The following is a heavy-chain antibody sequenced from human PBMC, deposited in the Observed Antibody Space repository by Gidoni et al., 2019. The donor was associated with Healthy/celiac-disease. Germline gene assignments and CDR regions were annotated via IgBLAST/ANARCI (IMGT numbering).Heavy chain of an antibody. D-gene: IGHD2-21*01. V-gene: IGHV4-31*03. CDR2: IYYSGSN. Sequence: QVQLQESGPGLVKPSQTLSLTFTFSGGSISSGVYYWSWIRQHPGKGLEWIGYIYYSGSNYYNPSLKSRVTISVDTSKNQFSLKLSSVTAADTAVYYCARVEAACGGDCHAFDIWGQGTMVTVSS. CDR3: ARVEAACGGDCHAFDI. J-gene: IGHJ3*02. CDR1: GGSISSGVYY.